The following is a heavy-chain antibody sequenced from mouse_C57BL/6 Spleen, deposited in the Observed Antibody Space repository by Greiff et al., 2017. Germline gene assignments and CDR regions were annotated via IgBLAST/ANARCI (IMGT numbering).Heavy chain of an antibody. V-gene: IGHV1-64*01. CDR2: IHPNSGST. CDR1: GYTFTSYW. CDR3: AREDDGYYFAY. J-gene: IGHJ3*01. Sequence: VQLQQPGAELVKPGASVKLSCKASGYTFTSYWMHWVKQRPGQGLEWIGMIHPNSGSTNYNEKFKSKATLTVDKSSSTAYMQLSSLTSEDSAVYYCAREDDGYYFAYWGQGTLVTVSA. D-gene: IGHD2-3*01.